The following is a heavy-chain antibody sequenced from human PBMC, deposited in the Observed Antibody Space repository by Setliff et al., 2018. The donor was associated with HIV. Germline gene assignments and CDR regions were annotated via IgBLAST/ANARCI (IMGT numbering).Heavy chain of an antibody. J-gene: IGHJ3*02. CDR1: EFTFSSYW. D-gene: IGHD3-22*01. V-gene: IGHV3-74*01. Sequence: GGSLRLSCAASEFTFSSYWMHWVRQAPGKGLVWVSRINSDGSTTTYADSVKGRFTISRDNAKNTLYLQMNSLRAEDTAVYYCIRGPDSTDSYFGAFHIWGQGTTVTVSS. CDR2: INSDGSTT. CDR3: IRGPDSTDSYFGAFHI.